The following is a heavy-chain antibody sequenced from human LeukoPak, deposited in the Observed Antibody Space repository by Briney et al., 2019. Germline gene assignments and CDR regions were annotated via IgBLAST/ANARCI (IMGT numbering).Heavy chain of an antibody. CDR3: ARDPYSGTYGHLYYYYMDV. J-gene: IGHJ6*03. D-gene: IGHD1-26*01. Sequence: GGSLRLSCAASGFTFSSYAMHWVRQAPGKGLEWVSLIYSRGDTKYADSVKGRFTISRDNSKNTLYLQMSSLRTEDTAVYYCARDPYSGTYGHLYYYYMDVWGKGTTVTISS. CDR2: IYSRGDT. V-gene: IGHV3-66*01. CDR1: GFTFSSYA.